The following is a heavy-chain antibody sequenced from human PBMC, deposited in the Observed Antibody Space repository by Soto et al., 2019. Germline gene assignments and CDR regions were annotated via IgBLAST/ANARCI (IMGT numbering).Heavy chain of an antibody. D-gene: IGHD2-2*01. CDR3: AKHEQVGTDFYYYGLDV. CDR2: IYPGDSNI. J-gene: IGHJ6*02. CDR1: GYSFNSYW. Sequence: GESLKISCKGSGYSFNSYWIAWVLQMPGKGLEWMGIIYPGDSNIRYSPPFQGPGTNSADKSISTAYLQWSSLKASDTAMYYCAKHEQVGTDFYYYGLDVWGQGTTVTVSS. V-gene: IGHV5-51*01.